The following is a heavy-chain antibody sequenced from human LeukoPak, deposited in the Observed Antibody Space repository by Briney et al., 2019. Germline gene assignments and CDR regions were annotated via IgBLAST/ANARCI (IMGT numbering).Heavy chain of an antibody. CDR2: IYYSGST. D-gene: IGHD5-18*01. V-gene: IGHV4-59*01. Sequence: PSETLSLTCSVSGVSISSYYWSWIRQPPGKGLEWIGYIYYSGSTTYNPSLTSRVTISVDTSKNQFSLRLSSVTAADTAVYYCARGGYSYGSLVVFDYWGQGTLVTVSS. CDR3: ARGGYSYGSLVVFDY. CDR1: GVSISSYY. J-gene: IGHJ4*02.